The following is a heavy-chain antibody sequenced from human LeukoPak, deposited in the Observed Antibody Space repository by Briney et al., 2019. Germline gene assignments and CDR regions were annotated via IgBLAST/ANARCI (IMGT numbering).Heavy chain of an antibody. CDR2: IIPIFGTA. D-gene: IGHD1-26*01. V-gene: IGHV1-69*06. Sequence: ASVKVSCKASGGTFSSYAISWVRQAPGQGLEWMGGIIPIFGTANYAQKFQGRVTITADKSTSTAYMELSSLRSEDTAVYYCTAGSGSYSLDAFDIWGQGTMVTVSS. CDR1: GGTFSSYA. CDR3: TAGSGSYSLDAFDI. J-gene: IGHJ3*02.